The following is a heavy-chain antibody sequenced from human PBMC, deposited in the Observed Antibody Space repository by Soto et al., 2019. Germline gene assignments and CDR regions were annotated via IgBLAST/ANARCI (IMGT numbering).Heavy chain of an antibody. J-gene: IGHJ6*02. CDR3: XXXXXXXXXXXXXXV. Sequence: EVQLLESGGGLVQPGGSLRLSCAASGFTFSSYAMSWVRQAPGKGLEWVSGISGSGGSTYYADSVKGRFTISRDNSRNTLYLQTNXLXXXXXXXXXXXXXXXXXXXXXXXXVXGQGTTVT. V-gene: IGHV3-23*01. CDR2: ISGSGGST. CDR1: GFTFSSYA.